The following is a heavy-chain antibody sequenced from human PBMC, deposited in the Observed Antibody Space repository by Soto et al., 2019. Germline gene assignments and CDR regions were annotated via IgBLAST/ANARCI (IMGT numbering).Heavy chain of an antibody. CDR2: LSLHNGDT. CDR3: ARIGYGLNILAH. Sequence: QVQLVQSGAEVRKPGASVKVTCKASGYTYTHYGISWVRQAPGQGLEWMGWLSLHNGDTYYAQKLQGRVTMTTDTSTSTAYMELRSLRSDDTAVYYCARIGYGLNILAHWGQGTLVTVSS. CDR1: GYTYTHYG. D-gene: IGHD5-18*01. V-gene: IGHV1-18*04. J-gene: IGHJ4*02.